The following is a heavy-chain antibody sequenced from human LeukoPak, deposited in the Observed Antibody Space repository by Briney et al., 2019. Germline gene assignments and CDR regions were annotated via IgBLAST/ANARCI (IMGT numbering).Heavy chain of an antibody. CDR2: IYSGGST. J-gene: IGHJ4*02. CDR3: ARAGRRGYSGYVLVWDY. V-gene: IGHV3-53*04. CDR1: GFTVSSNY. D-gene: IGHD5-12*01. Sequence: GGSLRLSCAASGFTVSSNYMSWVRQAPGKGLEWVSVIYSGGSTYYADSVKCRFTISRHNSKNTLYLQMNSLRAEDTAVYYCARAGRRGYSGYVLVWDYWGQGTLVTVSS.